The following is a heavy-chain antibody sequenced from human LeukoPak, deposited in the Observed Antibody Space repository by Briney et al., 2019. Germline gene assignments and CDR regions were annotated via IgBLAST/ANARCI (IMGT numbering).Heavy chain of an antibody. Sequence: NPSETLSLTCTVSGGSISSYYWSWIRQPAGKGLEWIGRIYTSGSTNYNPSLKSRVTMSVDTSKNQFSLKLSSVTAAHTAVYYCARDESVDYYDSSGTTLDWFDPWGQGTLVTVSS. D-gene: IGHD3-22*01. CDR3: ARDESVDYYDSSGTTLDWFDP. CDR2: IYTSGST. J-gene: IGHJ5*02. CDR1: GGSISSYY. V-gene: IGHV4-4*07.